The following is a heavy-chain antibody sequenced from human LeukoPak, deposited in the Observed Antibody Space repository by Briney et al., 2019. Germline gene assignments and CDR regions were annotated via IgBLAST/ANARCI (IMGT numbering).Heavy chain of an antibody. CDR3: ASQTARDYYMDV. CDR1: GGSISSSSYY. D-gene: IGHD2-21*02. CDR2: IYYSGST. Sequence: SETLSLTCTVSGGSISSSSYYWGWIRQPPGKGLEWIGSIYYSGSTYYNPSLKSRVTISVDTSKNQFSLKLSSVTAADTAVYYCASQTARDYYMDVWAKGPRSPSP. V-gene: IGHV4-39*01. J-gene: IGHJ6*03.